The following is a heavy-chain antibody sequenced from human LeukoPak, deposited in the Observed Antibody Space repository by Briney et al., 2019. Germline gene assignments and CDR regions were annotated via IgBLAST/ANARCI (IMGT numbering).Heavy chain of an antibody. CDR2: IYTSGST. V-gene: IGHV4-4*07. Sequence: PSETLSLTCTVSGGSISSYYWSWIRQPAGKGLEWIGRIYTSGSTNYNPSLKSRVTMSVDTSKNQFSLKLSSVTAADTAVYYCARESSGIAAAGYYYYYKDVWGKGTTVTVSS. CDR1: GGSISSYY. CDR3: ARESSGIAAAGYYYYYKDV. D-gene: IGHD6-13*01. J-gene: IGHJ6*03.